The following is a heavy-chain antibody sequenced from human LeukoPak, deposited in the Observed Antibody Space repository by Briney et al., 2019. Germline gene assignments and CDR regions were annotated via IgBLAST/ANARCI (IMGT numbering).Heavy chain of an antibody. D-gene: IGHD2-2*02. Sequence: PSETLSLTCTVSGGSISSYYWSWIRQPPGKGLEWIGYIYYSGSTNYNPSLKSRVTISVDTSKNQFSLKLSSVTAADTAVYYCARHSYCSSTSCYSYYYYMDVWGKGTTVTVSS. V-gene: IGHV4-59*08. J-gene: IGHJ6*03. CDR1: GGSISSYY. CDR3: ARHSYCSSTSCYSYYYYMDV. CDR2: IYYSGST.